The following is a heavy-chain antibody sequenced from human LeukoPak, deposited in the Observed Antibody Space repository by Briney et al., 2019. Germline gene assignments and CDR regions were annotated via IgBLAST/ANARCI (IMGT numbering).Heavy chain of an antibody. CDR3: AKDQGQAVVPRRFDN. Sequence: GRSLRLSWAASGFIVSNVAISSVRQAPGKWLEWVSTINYSGGNTYSADSVKGRFNISRDNAKNTLYLQMNSLRAEDTAVYYCAKDQGQAVVPRRFDNWGQGTLVTVTS. V-gene: IGHV3-23*01. CDR2: INYSGGNT. D-gene: IGHD2-2*01. J-gene: IGHJ4*02. CDR1: GFIVSNVA.